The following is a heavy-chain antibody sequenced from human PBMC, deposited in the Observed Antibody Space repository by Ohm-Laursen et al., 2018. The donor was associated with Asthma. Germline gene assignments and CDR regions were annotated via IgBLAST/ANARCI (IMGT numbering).Heavy chain of an antibody. CDR3: VRDFLNWGSYFDY. Sequence: SLRLSCSASGFTFSDYGMHWVRQAPGKGLEWVALMSYDGSNKYYADSVKGRFTISRDNSKNTLFLHMNSLRAEDTAVYYCVRDFLNWGSYFDYWGQGTLVTVSS. CDR2: MSYDGSNK. J-gene: IGHJ4*02. D-gene: IGHD7-27*01. CDR1: GFTFSDYG. V-gene: IGHV3-30*03.